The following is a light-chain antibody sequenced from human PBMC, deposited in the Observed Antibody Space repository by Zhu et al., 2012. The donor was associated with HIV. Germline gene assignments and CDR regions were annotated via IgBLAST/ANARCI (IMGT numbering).Light chain of an antibody. V-gene: IGKV1-39*01. CDR1: QSIGQY. Sequence: DIQMTQSPSSLSVSVGDRVTITCRASQSIGQYLHRYQQKSGKAPKLLIYATSSLQSGVPSRFSGSGFGTDFTLTISSLQPEDFATYYCLQSYTTPYTFGQGTNLEIK. CDR2: ATS. CDR3: LQSYTTPYT. J-gene: IGKJ2*01.